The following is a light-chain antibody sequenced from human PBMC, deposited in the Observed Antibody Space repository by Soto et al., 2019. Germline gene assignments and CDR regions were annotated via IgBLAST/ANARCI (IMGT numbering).Light chain of an antibody. V-gene: IGLV2-14*01. CDR2: DVY. CDR3: NSYTTTNTLA. CDR1: RSDIGAYNY. Sequence: QSALTQPASVSGSPGQSITISCTGTRSDIGAYNYVSWFQQNPGKAPKCMIYDVYSRPSGDSHRFSGSKSANTASLSISELQAEDEAVYYCNSYTTTNTLALGGGTKLTVL. J-gene: IGLJ2*01.